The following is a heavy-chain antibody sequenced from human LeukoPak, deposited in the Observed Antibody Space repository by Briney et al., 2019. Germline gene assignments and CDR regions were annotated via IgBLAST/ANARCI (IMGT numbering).Heavy chain of an antibody. V-gene: IGHV4-4*07. Sequence: SETLSLTCTVSGGSVSSNYWNWIRQPAGKGLEWIGRIYNGGTTNYNPSLESRVTISIDRSKNRFSLKLTSVTAADTAVYYCAHSISMDFEYWGQGTLVTVSS. CDR1: GGSVSSNY. J-gene: IGHJ4*02. CDR2: IYNGGTT. D-gene: IGHD2/OR15-2a*01. CDR3: AHSISMDFEY.